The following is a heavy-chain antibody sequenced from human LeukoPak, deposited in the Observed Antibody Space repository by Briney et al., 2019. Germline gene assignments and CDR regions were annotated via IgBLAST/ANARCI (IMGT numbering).Heavy chain of an antibody. Sequence: SVKVSCKASGGTFSSYTISWVRQAPGQGLEWMGRIIPILGIANYAQKFQGRVTITTDESTSTAYRELSSLRSEDTAVYYCASQTGTTRGHDAFDIWGQGTMVTVSS. D-gene: IGHD1-1*01. J-gene: IGHJ3*02. CDR1: GGTFSSYT. CDR3: ASQTGTTRGHDAFDI. V-gene: IGHV1-69*02. CDR2: IIPILGIA.